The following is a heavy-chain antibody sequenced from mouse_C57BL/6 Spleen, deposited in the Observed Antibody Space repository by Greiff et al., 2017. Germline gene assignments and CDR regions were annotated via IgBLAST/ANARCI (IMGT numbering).Heavy chain of an antibody. Sequence: VQLQQSGPELVTPGASVKISCKASGYAFSSSWMNWVTQRPGKGLEWIGRTYPGDGDTNYNGKFKGKATLTADHSSSTAYMQLSSLTSEDSAVDFSARFAIMTTVGFDYWGQGTTLTVSS. D-gene: IGHD1-1*01. J-gene: IGHJ2*01. CDR3: ARFAIMTTVGFDY. CDR2: TYPGDGDT. CDR1: GYAFSSSW. V-gene: IGHV1-82*01.